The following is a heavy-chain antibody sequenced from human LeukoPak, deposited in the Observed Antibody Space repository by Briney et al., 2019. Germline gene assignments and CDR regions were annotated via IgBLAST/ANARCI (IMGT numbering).Heavy chain of an antibody. V-gene: IGHV1-2*06. Sequence: GASVKDSCKASGYTFTGYYMHWVRQAPGQGLEWMGRINPNSGGTNYAQKFQGRVTMTRDTSISTAYMELSRLRSDDTAFYYCARSGSYPSYFDYWGQGTLVTVSS. CDR2: INPNSGGT. D-gene: IGHD1-26*01. CDR3: ARSGSYPSYFDY. CDR1: GYTFTGYY. J-gene: IGHJ4*02.